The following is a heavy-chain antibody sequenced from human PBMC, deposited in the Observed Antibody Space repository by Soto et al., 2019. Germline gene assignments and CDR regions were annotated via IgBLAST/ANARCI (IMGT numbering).Heavy chain of an antibody. V-gene: IGHV5-10-1*01. CDR3: ARHASLPAAIQLAKYGMDV. CDR1: GYSFTSYC. Sequence: GESLKISCKGPGYSFTSYCISWVRQMPGKGLEGMGRIDPSDSYTNYSPSFQGHVTISADKSISTAYLQWSSLKASDTAMYYCARHASLPAAIQLAKYGMDVWSQGATVTVSS. J-gene: IGHJ6*02. D-gene: IGHD2-2*02. CDR2: IDPSDSYT.